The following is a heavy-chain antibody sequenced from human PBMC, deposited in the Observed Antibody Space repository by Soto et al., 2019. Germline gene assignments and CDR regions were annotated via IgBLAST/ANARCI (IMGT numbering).Heavy chain of an antibody. J-gene: IGHJ6*02. CDR1: GYSFTSYW. Sequence: GESLKISCKGSGYSFTSYWIGWVRQMPGKGLEWMGIIYPGDSDTRYSPSFQGQVTISADKSISTAYLQWSSLKASDTAMYYCARMGYDILTGYPYYYYGMDVWGQGTTVTVS. D-gene: IGHD3-9*01. V-gene: IGHV5-51*01. CDR3: ARMGYDILTGYPYYYYGMDV. CDR2: IYPGDSDT.